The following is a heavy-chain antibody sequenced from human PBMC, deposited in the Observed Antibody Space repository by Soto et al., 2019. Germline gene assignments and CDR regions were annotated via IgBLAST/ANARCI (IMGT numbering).Heavy chain of an antibody. V-gene: IGHV1-18*01. Sequence: QVQLLQSGAEVKEPGASVKVSCKASGYTFSSYGISWVRQAPGQGLEWMGWISCYNGNTNYPQRLQGRVTMTTDTSTSTAYMERWSLRFDDTAVDYCARDCSNGVCYPDYWGQGTLVTVSS. CDR2: ISCYNGNT. CDR1: GYTFSSYG. CDR3: ARDCSNGVCYPDY. D-gene: IGHD2-8*01. J-gene: IGHJ4*02.